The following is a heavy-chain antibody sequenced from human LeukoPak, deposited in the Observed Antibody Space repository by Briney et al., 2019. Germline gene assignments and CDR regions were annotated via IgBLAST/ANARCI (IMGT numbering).Heavy chain of an antibody. CDR1: GYSISSGYY. J-gene: IGHJ6*03. Sequence: SETLSLTCNVSGYSISSGYYWAWIRQSPGKGLEWIGSIYHSGSTYYNPSLKSRVTISVDTSKNQFSLKLSSVTAADTAVYYCARSAQCSGGSCYSNYYYYYMDVWGKGTTVTVSS. CDR2: IYHSGST. CDR3: ARSAQCSGGSCYSNYYYYYMDV. D-gene: IGHD2-15*01. V-gene: IGHV4-38-2*02.